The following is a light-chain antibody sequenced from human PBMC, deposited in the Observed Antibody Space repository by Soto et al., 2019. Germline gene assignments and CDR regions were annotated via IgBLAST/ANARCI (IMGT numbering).Light chain of an antibody. CDR1: SSNIGAGHD. CDR2: GNG. J-gene: IGLJ3*02. Sequence: QSVLTQPPSVSGAPGQRVTISCTGSSSNIGAGHDVHWYQQLPGTAPKLLIYGNGNRPSGVPDRFSGSKSGTSASLAITGLQAEDEADYYCASWDDSLNGLVIGGGTKVTVL. CDR3: ASWDDSLNGLV. V-gene: IGLV1-40*01.